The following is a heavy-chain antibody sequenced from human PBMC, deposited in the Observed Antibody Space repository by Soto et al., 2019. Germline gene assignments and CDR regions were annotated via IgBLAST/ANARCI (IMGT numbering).Heavy chain of an antibody. V-gene: IGHV1-46*01. CDR2: INPSGGST. J-gene: IGHJ4*02. D-gene: IGHD3-22*01. CDR3: ARDSISMIVVVITPPPHFDY. Sequence: ASVKVSCKASGYTFTSYYMHWVRQAPGQGLEWMGIINPSGGSTSYAQKFQGRVTMTRDTSTSTIYMGLSSLRSEDTAVYYCARDSISMIVVVITPPPHFDYWGQGTLVTVS. CDR1: GYTFTSYY.